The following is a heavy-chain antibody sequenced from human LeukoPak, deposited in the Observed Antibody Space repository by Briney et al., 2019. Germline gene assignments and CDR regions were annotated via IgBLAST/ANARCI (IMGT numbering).Heavy chain of an antibody. CDR3: ARALGHYYGSGGNYYFDY. V-gene: IGHV3-53*01. CDR1: GFTFRSHA. CDR2: IYTGGYT. D-gene: IGHD3-10*01. Sequence: GGSLRLSCVGSGFTFRSHAMSWVRQAPGKGLEWVSVIYTGGYTYYADSAKGRFTISRDNSKNTLYLQMNSLRAEDTAVYYCARALGHYYGSGGNYYFDYWGQGTLVTVSS. J-gene: IGHJ4*02.